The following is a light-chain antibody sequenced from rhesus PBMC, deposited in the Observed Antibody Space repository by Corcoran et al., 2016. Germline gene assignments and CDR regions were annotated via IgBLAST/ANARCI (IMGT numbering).Light chain of an antibody. V-gene: IGKV1-25*01. Sequence: DIQMTQSPSSLSASIGDRVTITCQASQDITNNLAWYQQKPGKVPNLLVYKDSTLNSWVPSRFSGSGTGTDFTLTISSLQPEDFASFCCQHGYGTPLYSFGQGTKVEIK. CDR3: QHGYGTPLYS. CDR2: KDS. CDR1: QDITNN. J-gene: IGKJ2*01.